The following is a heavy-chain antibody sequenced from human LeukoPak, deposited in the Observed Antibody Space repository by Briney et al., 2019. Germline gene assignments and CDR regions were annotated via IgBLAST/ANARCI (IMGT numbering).Heavy chain of an antibody. CDR1: GYSFTHYA. CDR3: ARKSSSWIDY. J-gene: IGHJ4*02. CDR2: IHTNTGNP. V-gene: IGHV7-4-1*02. D-gene: IGHD6-13*01. Sequence: ASVKVSCKASGYSFTHYAMNWVRQAPGQGLEWMGWIHTNTGNPTYAQGFTGRFVFSLDTSLNTAYLQISSVKTEDTAVYCCARKSSSWIDYWGQGTLVTVSS.